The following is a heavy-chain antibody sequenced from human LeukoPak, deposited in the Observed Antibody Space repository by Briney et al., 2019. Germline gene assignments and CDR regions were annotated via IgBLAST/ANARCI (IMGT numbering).Heavy chain of an antibody. Sequence: PGGSLRLSCAASGFTVSSNYMSWVRQAPGKGLEWVSVIYSGGSTYYADSVRGRFTISRDNSKNTLYLQMNSLRAEDTAVYYCARDRATYSGYDSGLGYWGQGTLVTVSS. D-gene: IGHD5-12*01. J-gene: IGHJ4*02. CDR1: GFTVSSNY. V-gene: IGHV3-66*02. CDR3: ARDRATYSGYDSGLGY. CDR2: IYSGGST.